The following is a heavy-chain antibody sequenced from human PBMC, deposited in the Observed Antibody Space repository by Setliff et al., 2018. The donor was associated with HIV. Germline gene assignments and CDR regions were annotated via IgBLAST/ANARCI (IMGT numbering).Heavy chain of an antibody. Sequence: ASVKVSCKASGYTSTDYYMHWVQQAPGKGLEWMGRVDPEDGETIYAEKFQGRVTITADTSTDTAYMELSSLRSEDTAVYYCATVGGKTNPVDYWGQGTLVTVSS. CDR3: ATVGGKTNPVDY. CDR1: GYTSTDYY. D-gene: IGHD1-26*01. V-gene: IGHV1-69-2*01. J-gene: IGHJ4*02. CDR2: VDPEDGET.